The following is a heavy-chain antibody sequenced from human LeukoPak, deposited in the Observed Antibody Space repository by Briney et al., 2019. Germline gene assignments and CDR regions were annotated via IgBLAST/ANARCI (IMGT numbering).Heavy chain of an antibody. J-gene: IGHJ5*02. CDR3: ASDDGIAAAA. CDR1: GGSISSSSYY. Sequence: PSETLSLTCTVSGGSISSSSYYWGWIRQPPGKGLEWIGSIYYSGSTYYNPSLKSRVTISVDTSKNQFSLKLSSVTAADTAVYYCASDDGIAAAACGQGTLVTVSS. D-gene: IGHD6-13*01. CDR2: IYYSGST. V-gene: IGHV4-39*07.